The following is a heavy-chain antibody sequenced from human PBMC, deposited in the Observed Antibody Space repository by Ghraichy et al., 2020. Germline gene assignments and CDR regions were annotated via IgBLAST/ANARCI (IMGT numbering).Heavy chain of an antibody. Sequence: LSLTCSVSGGSIKTGGYYWGWIRQHPGKGLEWIGYLYYTGKTDYNPSLKSRAAISVDMSKNQFSLKLSSVTAADTAVYYCARDGGRQPVPNYTPGYFDYWGRGTLVTVSS. D-gene: IGHD3-16*01. CDR2: LYYTGKT. CDR3: ARDGGRQPVPNYTPGYFDY. V-gene: IGHV4-31*03. CDR1: GGSIKTGGYY. J-gene: IGHJ4*01.